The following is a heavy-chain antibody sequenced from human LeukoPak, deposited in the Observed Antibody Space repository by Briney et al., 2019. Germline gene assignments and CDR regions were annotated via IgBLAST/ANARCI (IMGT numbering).Heavy chain of an antibody. CDR1: GGSISSTYYY. CDR3: ASLNNDYLFDFEN. D-gene: IGHD4-11*01. Sequence: SETLSLTCSVSGGSISSTYYYWGWIRQPPGKGLEWIGSIYFSGNTYYNPSLKSRVTVSVDTSENHFSLRLSSVTAADTAVYYCASLNNDYLFDFENWGQGTLVTVSS. CDR2: IYFSGNT. J-gene: IGHJ4*02. V-gene: IGHV4-39*07.